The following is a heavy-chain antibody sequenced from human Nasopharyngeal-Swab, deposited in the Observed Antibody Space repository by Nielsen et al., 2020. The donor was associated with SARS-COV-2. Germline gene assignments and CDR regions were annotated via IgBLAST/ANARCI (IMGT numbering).Heavy chain of an antibody. D-gene: IGHD5-24*01. Sequence: ASVKVSCKASGYTFTSYGISWVRQAPGQGLEWMGWINAYNGNTNYAQKLQGRVTMTTDTSTSTAYMELRSLRSDDTAVYYCASLRDGYKKGGAFDIWGQGTMVTVSS. CDR1: GYTFTSYG. V-gene: IGHV1-18*01. CDR2: INAYNGNT. J-gene: IGHJ3*02. CDR3: ASLRDGYKKGGAFDI.